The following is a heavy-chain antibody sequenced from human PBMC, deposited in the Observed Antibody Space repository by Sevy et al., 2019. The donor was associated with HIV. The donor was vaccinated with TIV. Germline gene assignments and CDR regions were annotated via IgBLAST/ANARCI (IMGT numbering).Heavy chain of an antibody. D-gene: IGHD1-26*01. V-gene: IGHV3-15*07. Sequence: GGSLRLSCAASGFTFSTYGMHWVRQAPGKGLEWVGRIRSKADGGTADYAAPVKGRFIISRDDSENTQYLQMNSLRTEDTAIYYCTTVLGWEGTSDYWGQGTLVTVSS. CDR1: GFTFSTYG. J-gene: IGHJ4*02. CDR2: IRSKADGGTA. CDR3: TTVLGWEGTSDY.